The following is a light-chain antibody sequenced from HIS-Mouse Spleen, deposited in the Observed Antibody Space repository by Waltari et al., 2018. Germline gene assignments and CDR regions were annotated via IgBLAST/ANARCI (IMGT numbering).Light chain of an antibody. V-gene: IGLV2-14*01. Sequence: QSALTQPASVSGSPGQSITISCTGTSSYVGGYNYVPWYQQHPRKAPKLMIYEVSNRPSGVSNRFSGSKSGNTASLTISGLQAEDEADYYCSSYTSSSTLWVFGGGTKLTVL. J-gene: IGLJ3*02. CDR2: EVS. CDR1: SSYVGGYNY. CDR3: SSYTSSSTLWV.